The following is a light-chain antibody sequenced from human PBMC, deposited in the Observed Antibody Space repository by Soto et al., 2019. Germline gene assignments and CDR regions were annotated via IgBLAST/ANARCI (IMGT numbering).Light chain of an antibody. CDR3: QQLNSHPFS. Sequence: DIQLTQSQSFLSASVGDRVTITCRAPQGINSHLAWYQQMPGKVPNLLIYDASTLQSGVPSRFSGSGSGTEFTLTISSLQPEDFAAYYCQQLNSHPFSFGGGTMVEIK. CDR2: DAS. J-gene: IGKJ4*01. V-gene: IGKV1-9*01. CDR1: QGINSH.